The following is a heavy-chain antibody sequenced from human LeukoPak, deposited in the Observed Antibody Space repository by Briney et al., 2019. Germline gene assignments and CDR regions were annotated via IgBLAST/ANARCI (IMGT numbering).Heavy chain of an antibody. Sequence: GGSLRLSCAASGFTFSTYNMNWVRQAPGKGLEWVSSISSSSSYIYYADSVKGRFTISRDNAKNSLYLQINSLRAEDTAVYYCARAAGGSREYFDYWGQGTLVTVSS. J-gene: IGHJ4*02. CDR2: ISSSSSYI. V-gene: IGHV3-21*01. D-gene: IGHD1-26*01. CDR1: GFTFSTYN. CDR3: ARAAGGSREYFDY.